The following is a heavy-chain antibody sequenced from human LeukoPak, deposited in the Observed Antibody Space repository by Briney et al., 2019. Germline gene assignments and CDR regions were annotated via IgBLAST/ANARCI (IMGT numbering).Heavy chain of an antibody. V-gene: IGHV3-64D*06. CDR3: VKDRSIAAPNNDFFDS. CDR2: ISSNGATT. Sequence: GGAPRISCLAPGFTFNRVFFHLVRQAPGEGLEFFFHISSNGATTYYADSVKGRFTISRDNSKNTLYLQMSSLRADDTAVYYCVKDRSIAAPNNDFFDSWGQGALVTVSS. CDR1: GFTFNRVF. J-gene: IGHJ4*02. D-gene: IGHD6-6*01.